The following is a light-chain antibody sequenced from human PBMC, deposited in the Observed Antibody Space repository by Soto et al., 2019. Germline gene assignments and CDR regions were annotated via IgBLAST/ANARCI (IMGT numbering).Light chain of an antibody. CDR3: QQRIA. CDR2: DAS. CDR1: QSVSSY. Sequence: EIVLTQSPATLSLSPGERATLSCRASQSVSSYLAWYQQKPGQAPRLLIYDASNRATGIPARFSGSGSGTDFTVTISSREPEDFAVYYCQQRIAFGGGTKVEIK. V-gene: IGKV3-11*01. J-gene: IGKJ4*01.